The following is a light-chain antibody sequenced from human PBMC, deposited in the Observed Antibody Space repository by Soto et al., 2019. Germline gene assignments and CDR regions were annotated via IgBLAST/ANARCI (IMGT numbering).Light chain of an antibody. CDR2: RAS. Sequence: DIQMTQSPSTLSASVGDRVTITCRASQSITDWLAWYQQKPGKAPKLLIYRASSLESGVPSRFSVSGYGAHFSLTISSLQPDDFATYYCQQYNGTFGQGTKVEI. J-gene: IGKJ1*01. CDR1: QSITDW. CDR3: QQYNGT. V-gene: IGKV1-5*03.